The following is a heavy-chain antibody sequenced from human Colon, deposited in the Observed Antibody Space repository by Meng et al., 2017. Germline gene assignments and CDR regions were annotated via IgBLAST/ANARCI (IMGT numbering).Heavy chain of an antibody. CDR1: GGIFISYA. Sequence: GQFGVWVKMSGAAVMVSCRASGGIFISYAISWLRQLPGQGLEWMGGIIPPSPTPAYAQRFKDRVTFTTDTSMTTAYMDVTSLTSDDTAVYYCVRGAGPWGPGTLVTVSS. CDR2: IIPPSPTP. J-gene: IGHJ5*02. CDR3: VRGAGP. V-gene: IGHV1-69*05.